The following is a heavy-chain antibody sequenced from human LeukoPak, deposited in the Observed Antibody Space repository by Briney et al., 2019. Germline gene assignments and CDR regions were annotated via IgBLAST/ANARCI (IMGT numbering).Heavy chain of an antibody. CDR2: IRGRGNTI. V-gene: IGHV3-48*04. J-gene: IGHJ4*02. CDR1: GFTLSSYN. CDR3: ARDPPALEDFDY. Sequence: GGSLRLSCAASGFTLSSYNMNWVRQAPGKGLEWVSYIRGRGNTIKYADSVKGRFTISRDNGKNSLYLHMSSLRAEDTAVYYCARDPPALEDFDYWGQETQVTVSS.